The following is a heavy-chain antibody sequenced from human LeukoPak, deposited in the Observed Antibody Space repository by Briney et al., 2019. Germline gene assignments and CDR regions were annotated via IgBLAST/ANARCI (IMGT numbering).Heavy chain of an antibody. Sequence: PGGSLRLSCAASGFTFSSYAMHWVRQAPGKGLEWVAVISYDGSNKYYADSVKGRFTISRDNSKNTLYLQMNSLRAEDTAVYYCARGGRFLTTGFDYWGQGTLVTVSS. J-gene: IGHJ4*02. CDR2: ISYDGSNK. V-gene: IGHV3-30-3*01. D-gene: IGHD3-9*01. CDR1: GFTFSSYA. CDR3: ARGGRFLTTGFDY.